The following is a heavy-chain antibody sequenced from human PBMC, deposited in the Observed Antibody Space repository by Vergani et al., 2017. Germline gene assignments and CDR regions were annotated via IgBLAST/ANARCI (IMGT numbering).Heavy chain of an antibody. V-gene: IGHV3-30*18. CDR2: ISYDGSNK. CDR3: AKDYSGWDLDY. J-gene: IGHJ4*02. Sequence: QVQLVESGGGVVQPGRSLRLSCAASGFTFSSYGMHWVRQAPGKGVEWVAVISYDGSNKYYADSVKGRFTISRDNSKNTLYLQMNSLRAEDTAVYYCAKDYSGWDLDYWGQGTLVTVAS. D-gene: IGHD6-19*01. CDR1: GFTFSSYG.